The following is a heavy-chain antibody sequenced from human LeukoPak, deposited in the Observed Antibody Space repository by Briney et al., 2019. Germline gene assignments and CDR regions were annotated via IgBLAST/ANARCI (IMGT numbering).Heavy chain of an antibody. D-gene: IGHD2-15*01. CDR3: ARDETKIKFDSGTYSPDAFDI. V-gene: IGHV3-11*06. CDR1: GFTFSNYW. CDR2: ISSGSTYT. Sequence: GGSLRLSCAASGFTFSNYWMSWVRQAPGKGLECISYISSGSTYTKYADSVKGRFSISRDNAKNSLYLHMTSLRAEDTAVYFCARDETKIKFDSGTYSPDAFDIWGQGTTVTVSS. J-gene: IGHJ3*02.